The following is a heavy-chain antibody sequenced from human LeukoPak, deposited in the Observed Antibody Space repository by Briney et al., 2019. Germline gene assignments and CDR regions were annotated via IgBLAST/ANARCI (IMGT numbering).Heavy chain of an antibody. CDR1: GFTFSSYG. Sequence: TGGSLRLSCAASGFTFSSYGMHWVRQAPGKGLEWVAFIRYDGSYKYYADSVKGRFTFSRDNAKNSLYLQMNSLRAEDTAVYYCATSRGSWPDYFDYWGQGTLVTVSS. D-gene: IGHD6-13*01. V-gene: IGHV3-30*02. J-gene: IGHJ4*02. CDR2: IRYDGSYK. CDR3: ATSRGSWPDYFDY.